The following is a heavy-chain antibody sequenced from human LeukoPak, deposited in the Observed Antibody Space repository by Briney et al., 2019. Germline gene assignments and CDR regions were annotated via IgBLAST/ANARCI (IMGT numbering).Heavy chain of an antibody. Sequence: PSETLSLTCTVSGGSISSYYWSWIRQPPGKGLEWIGYIYYSGSTNYNPSLKSRVIISVDTSKNQFSLKLSSVTAADTAVYYCARADTRNVAGAFDIWGQGTMVTVSS. CDR1: GGSISSYY. CDR2: IYYSGST. V-gene: IGHV4-59*01. CDR3: ARADTRNVAGAFDI. J-gene: IGHJ3*02. D-gene: IGHD4-11*01.